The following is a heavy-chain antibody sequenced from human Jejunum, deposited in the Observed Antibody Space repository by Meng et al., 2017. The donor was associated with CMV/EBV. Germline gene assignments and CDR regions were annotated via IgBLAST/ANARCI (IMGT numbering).Heavy chain of an antibody. CDR2: IYSSGST. J-gene: IGHJ4*02. V-gene: IGHV4-4*07. Sequence: QGQLQDSGSGLGKPSETLSLTCTVSSDSISSNFWSWIRQPAGKGLEWIGRIYSSGSTFYNPSLKSRVTMSVDTSKNQFSLSLASVTAADTAIYFCAREESVGTAVTGTFDYWGQGILVTVSS. CDR3: AREESVGTAVTGTFDY. D-gene: IGHD6-19*01. CDR1: SDSISSNF.